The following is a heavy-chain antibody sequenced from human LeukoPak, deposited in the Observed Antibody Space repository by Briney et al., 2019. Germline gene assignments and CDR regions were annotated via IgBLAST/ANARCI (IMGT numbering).Heavy chain of an antibody. D-gene: IGHD1-1*01. CDR2: IYHSGST. CDR1: GYSVSSGFY. CDR3: ARGLHKRGRQPPRFDP. J-gene: IGHJ5*02. V-gene: IGHV4-38-2*02. Sequence: SETLSLTCTVSGYSVSSGFYWGWIRLPPGKGLEWVGIIYHSGSTYYNPSLKSRVTMSLDTSKNQFSLRLTSVTAADTAVYYCARGLHKRGRQPPRFDPWGQGTLATVSS.